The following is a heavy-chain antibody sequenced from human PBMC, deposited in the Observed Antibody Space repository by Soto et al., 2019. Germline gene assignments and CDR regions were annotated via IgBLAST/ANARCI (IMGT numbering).Heavy chain of an antibody. D-gene: IGHD2-15*01. CDR3: ARDTEGYWTGGSCADTKSTSVYYYAYYMDV. J-gene: IGHJ6*03. CDR1: GFTFSSYN. V-gene: IGHV3-48*01. CDR2: ISSCSSTI. Sequence: EVQLVESGGGLVKPGGSLRLSCAASGFTFSSYNMNWVRQAPGKGLEWVSYISSCSSTIYYADSVKGRFTISRDNAKNSLYLQMNSLRAADTAVYYCARDTEGYWTGGSCADTKSTSVYYYAYYMDVWGKGTTVTVSS.